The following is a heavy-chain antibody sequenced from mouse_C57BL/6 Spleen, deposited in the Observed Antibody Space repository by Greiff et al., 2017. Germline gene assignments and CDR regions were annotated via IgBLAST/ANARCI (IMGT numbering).Heavy chain of an antibody. Sequence: EVKLEESGGGLVKPGGSLKLSCAASGFTFSDYGMHWVRQAPEKGLEWVAYISSGSSTIYYADTVKGRFTISRDNAKNTLFLQMTSLRSEDTAMYYCARPYYDYDEGFAYWGQGTLVTVSA. D-gene: IGHD2-4*01. CDR1: GFTFSDYG. V-gene: IGHV5-17*01. CDR2: ISSGSSTI. J-gene: IGHJ3*01. CDR3: ARPYYDYDEGFAY.